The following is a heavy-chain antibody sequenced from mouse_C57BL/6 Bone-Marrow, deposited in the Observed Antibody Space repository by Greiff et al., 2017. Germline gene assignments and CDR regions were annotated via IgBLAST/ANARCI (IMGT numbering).Heavy chain of an antibody. D-gene: IGHD1-1*01. V-gene: IGHV1-64*01. Sequence: QVQLQQPGAELVKPGASVKLSCKASGYTFTSYWMHWVKQRPGQGLEWIGMIHPNSGSTNYNEKFESKATLTVDKSSSTAYMQLSSLTSEDSAVYYCARNYGSSPWFAYWGQGTLVTVSA. CDR2: IHPNSGST. CDR3: ARNYGSSPWFAY. CDR1: GYTFTSYW. J-gene: IGHJ3*01.